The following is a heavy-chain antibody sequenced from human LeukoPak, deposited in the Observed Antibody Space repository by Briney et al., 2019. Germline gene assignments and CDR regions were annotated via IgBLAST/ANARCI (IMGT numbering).Heavy chain of an antibody. J-gene: IGHJ3*02. V-gene: IGHV4-34*01. D-gene: IGHD5-18*01. CDR1: GGSFSGYY. CDR3: ARKRGYSYGYAFDI. Sequence: SETLSLTCAVYGGSFSGYYWSWIRQPPGKGLEWIGEINHSGSTNYNPSLKSRVTISVDTSENQFSLKLSSVTAADTAVYYCARKRGYSYGYAFDIWGQGTMVTVSS. CDR2: INHSGST.